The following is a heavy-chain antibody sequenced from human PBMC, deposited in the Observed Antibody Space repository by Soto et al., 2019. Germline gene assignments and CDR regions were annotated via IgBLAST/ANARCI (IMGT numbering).Heavy chain of an antibody. CDR1: GFTFSSYS. CDR2: ISSSSSYI. D-gene: IGHD2-2*01. Sequence: GGSLRLSCAASGFTFSSYSMNWVRQAPGKGLEWVSSISSSSSYIYYADSVKGRFTISRDNAKNSLYLQMNSLRAEDTAVYYCAREGDYCSSTSCYGGYMDVWGKGTTVTVSS. V-gene: IGHV3-21*01. J-gene: IGHJ6*03. CDR3: AREGDYCSSTSCYGGYMDV.